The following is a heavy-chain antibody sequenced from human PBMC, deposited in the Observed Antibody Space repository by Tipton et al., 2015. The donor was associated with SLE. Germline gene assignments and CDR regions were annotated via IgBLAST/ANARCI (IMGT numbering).Heavy chain of an antibody. CDR1: GYSISSGYY. Sequence: TLSLTCGVSGYSISSGYYWGWIRQPPGKGLEWIGSIYYSGSTYYNPSLKSRVTISVDTSKNQFSLKLSSVTAADTAVYYCARLREWFDPWGQGTLVTVSS. V-gene: IGHV4-38-2*01. D-gene: IGHD1-26*01. CDR3: ARLREWFDP. CDR2: IYYSGST. J-gene: IGHJ5*02.